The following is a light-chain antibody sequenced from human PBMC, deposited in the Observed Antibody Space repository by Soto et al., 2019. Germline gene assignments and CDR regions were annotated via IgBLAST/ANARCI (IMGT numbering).Light chain of an antibody. Sequence: QYALTQPASVSGSPGQSITISCTGTSRDVGGYNYVSWYQQHPGKAHKLMIYEVSNRPSGVSNRFSGSKSGNTASLTISGLQAEGEADYYCSSYTSSSTLVVFGGGTNLTVL. CDR1: SRDVGGYNY. CDR2: EVS. J-gene: IGLJ2*01. CDR3: SSYTSSSTLVV. V-gene: IGLV2-14*01.